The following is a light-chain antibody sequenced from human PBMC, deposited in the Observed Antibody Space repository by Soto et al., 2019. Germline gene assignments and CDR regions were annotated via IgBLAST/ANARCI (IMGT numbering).Light chain of an antibody. CDR2: EVS. V-gene: IGLV2-14*01. CDR3: SSFTSNSTPFV. Sequence: QSALTQPASVSGSPGQSITISCTGTLSDIGTYNFVSWYQQHPGKAPKFIIYEVSHRPSGISDRFSGSKFGNTASLTISGLQTEDEADYYCSSFTSNSTPFVFGTGTKVTVL. CDR1: LSDIGTYNF. J-gene: IGLJ1*01.